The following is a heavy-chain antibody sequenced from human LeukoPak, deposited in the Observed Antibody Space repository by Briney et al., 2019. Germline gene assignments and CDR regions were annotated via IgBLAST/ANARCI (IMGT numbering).Heavy chain of an antibody. CDR3: ARDAITMVRGVIDY. D-gene: IGHD3-10*01. CDR1: GFTFSSYS. V-gene: IGHV3-21*01. CDR2: ISSSSSYI. J-gene: IGHJ4*02. Sequence: GGSLRLSCAASGFTFSSYSMNWVRQAPGKGLEWVSSISSSSSYIYYADSVKGRFTISRDNAKNSLYLQMNSLRAEDTAVYYCARDAITMVRGVIDYWGQGTLVTVSS.